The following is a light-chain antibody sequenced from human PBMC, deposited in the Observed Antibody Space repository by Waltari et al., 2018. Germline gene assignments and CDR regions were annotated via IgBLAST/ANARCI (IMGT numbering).Light chain of an antibody. CDR2: DVN. CDR3: SSFARTNSWV. J-gene: IGLJ3*02. Sequence: HSALAQPASVSGSPGQSITISCTGTSSDVGAYNFVSWYQQHPGKAPRLMIYDVNSRPSGVSNRFSGSKSGNTASLTISGLQAEDEADYYCSSFARTNSWVFGGGTKLTVL. V-gene: IGLV2-14*03. CDR1: SSDVGAYNF.